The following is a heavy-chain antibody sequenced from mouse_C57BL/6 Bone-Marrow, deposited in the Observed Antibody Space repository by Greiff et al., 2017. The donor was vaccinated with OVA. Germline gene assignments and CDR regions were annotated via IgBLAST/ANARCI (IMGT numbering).Heavy chain of an antibody. J-gene: IGHJ4*01. Sequence: VQLQQSGPGLVAPSQSLSITCTVSGFSLTSYGVHWVRQPPGKGLEWLVVIWSDGSTTYNSALKSRLSISKDNSKSQVFLKMNSLQTDDTAMYYCARHEGLRRYYAMDYWGQGTSVTVSS. CDR1: GFSLTSYG. D-gene: IGHD2-4*01. V-gene: IGHV2-6-1*01. CDR2: IWSDGST. CDR3: ARHEGLRRYYAMDY.